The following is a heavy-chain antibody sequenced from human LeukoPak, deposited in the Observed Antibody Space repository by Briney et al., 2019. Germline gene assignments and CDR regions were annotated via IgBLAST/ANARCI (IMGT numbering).Heavy chain of an antibody. V-gene: IGHV3-23*01. J-gene: IGHJ4*02. Sequence: GGSLRPSCAASGFTFSSYAMSWVRQAPGKGLEWVSAISGSGGSTYYADSVKGRFTISRDNSKNTLYLQMNSLRAEDTAVYYCAKDLAIIVVPSRRCDYWGQGTLVTVSS. CDR3: AKDLAIIVVPSRRCDY. CDR1: GFTFSSYA. CDR2: ISGSGGST. D-gene: IGHD3-22*01.